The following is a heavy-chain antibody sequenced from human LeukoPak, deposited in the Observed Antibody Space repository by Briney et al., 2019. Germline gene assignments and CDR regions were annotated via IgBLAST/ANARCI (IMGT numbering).Heavy chain of an antibody. D-gene: IGHD6-19*01. CDR2: IYYSGST. CDR3: ARHDSSGWYGGHYFDY. Sequence: SETLSLTCTVSGGSISSYYWSWIRQPPGKGLEWIGYIYYSGSTNYNPSLKSRVTISVDTSKNQFSLKLSSVTAADTAVYYCARHDSSGWYGGHYFDYWGQGTLVTVSS. J-gene: IGHJ4*02. V-gene: IGHV4-59*08. CDR1: GGSISSYY.